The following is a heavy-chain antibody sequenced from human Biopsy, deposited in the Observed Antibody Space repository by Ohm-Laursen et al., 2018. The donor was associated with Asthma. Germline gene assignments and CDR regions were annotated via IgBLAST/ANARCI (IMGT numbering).Heavy chain of an antibody. Sequence: SQTLSLTCSVSGGSISGLYWCWLRPPPGQGLVWLGYIYYTGTTNYNPSLKSRVSISVYTSKNQFSLKLISVPAADTAAYYSARDFGGWYYFDNWGQGSLVTVSS. D-gene: IGHD3-3*01. CDR2: IYYTGTT. J-gene: IGHJ4*02. CDR1: GGSISGLY. V-gene: IGHV4-59*11. CDR3: ARDFGGWYYFDN.